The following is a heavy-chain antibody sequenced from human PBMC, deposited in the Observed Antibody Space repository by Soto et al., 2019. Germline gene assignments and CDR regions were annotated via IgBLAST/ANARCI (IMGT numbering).Heavy chain of an antibody. CDR2: ISSSSSTI. D-gene: IGHD6-13*01. V-gene: IGHV3-48*02. CDR3: ARAHSSSFDY. J-gene: IGHJ4*02. Sequence: EVQLVESGGGLVQPGGSLRLSCAASGFTFSSYSMNWVRQAPGKGLEWVSYISSSSSTIYYADSVKGRFTISRDNAKNSLYLQMNSLRDGDTAVYYCARAHSSSFDYWGQGTLVTVSS. CDR1: GFTFSSYS.